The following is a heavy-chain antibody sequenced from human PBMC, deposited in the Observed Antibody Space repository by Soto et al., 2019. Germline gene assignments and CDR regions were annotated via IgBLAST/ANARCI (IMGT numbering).Heavy chain of an antibody. CDR1: GLTVSGNY. V-gene: IGHV3-53*01. Sequence: EVQLVESGGGLIHPGGSLRLSCAASGLTVSGNYMGWVRQAPGKGLEWVSGIYSDGSTIYADSVKGRFTIFRDNSKNTLYLQMNSLRAEDTAVYHCARASSRWGSEAADWGQGTLVTVSS. J-gene: IGHJ4*02. CDR2: IYSDGST. D-gene: IGHD7-27*01. CDR3: ARASSRWGSEAAD.